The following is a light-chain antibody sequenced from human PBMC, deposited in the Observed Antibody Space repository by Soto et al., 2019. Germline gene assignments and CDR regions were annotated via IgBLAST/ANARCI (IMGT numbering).Light chain of an antibody. Sequence: QSALTQPASVSGSPGQSITISCIGTSSDFGTYNLFSWYQQHPGKAPKLIIYEGTKRPSGVSDRFSGSKSGNTPSLTVSGHQAEDEADYFCCSYAATFSVFGGGTKPTVL. CDR3: CSYAATFSV. J-gene: IGLJ3*02. CDR1: SSDFGTYNL. CDR2: EGT. V-gene: IGLV2-23*01.